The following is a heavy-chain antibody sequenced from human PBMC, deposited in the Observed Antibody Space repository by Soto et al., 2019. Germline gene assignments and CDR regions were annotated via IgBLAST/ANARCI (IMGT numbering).Heavy chain of an antibody. D-gene: IGHD1-1*01. CDR1: GFTFSSYG. J-gene: IGHJ6*02. V-gene: IGHV3-30*03. CDR2: ISYDGSNK. CDR3: ARAISGTFYGMDV. Sequence: QVQLVESGGGVVQPGRSLRLSCAASGFTFSSYGMHWVRQAPGKGLEWVAVISYDGSNKYYADSVKGRFTISRDNSKNTLYLQVNSLRPDDTAVYYCARAISGTFYGMDVWGRGTTVTVSS.